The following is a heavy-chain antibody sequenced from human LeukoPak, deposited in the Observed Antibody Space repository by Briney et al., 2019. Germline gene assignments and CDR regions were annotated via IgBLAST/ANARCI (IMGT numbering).Heavy chain of an antibody. CDR2: IPYDGSNK. D-gene: IGHD2-15*01. Sequence: GRSLRLSCAASGFTFSSYAMHWVRQAPGKGLEWVAVIPYDGSNKYYADSVKGRFTISRDNSKNTLYLQMNSLRAEDTAVYYCARAPTRYCSGGSCYLPFDYWGQGTLVTVSS. CDR1: GFTFSSYA. V-gene: IGHV3-30-3*01. CDR3: ARAPTRYCSGGSCYLPFDY. J-gene: IGHJ4*02.